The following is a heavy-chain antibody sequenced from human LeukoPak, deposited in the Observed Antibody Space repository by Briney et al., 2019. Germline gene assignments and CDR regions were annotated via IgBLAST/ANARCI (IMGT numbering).Heavy chain of an antibody. Sequence: PSETLSLTCTVSGGSISSSSYYWGWIRQPPGKGLEWIGSIYYSGSTYYNPSLKSRVTISVDTSKNQFSLKLSSVTAADTAVYYCARLLRRDGYIQHWGQGTLVTVSS. V-gene: IGHV4-39*07. D-gene: IGHD5-24*01. CDR3: ARLLRRDGYIQH. CDR2: IYYSGST. CDR1: GGSISSSSYY. J-gene: IGHJ1*01.